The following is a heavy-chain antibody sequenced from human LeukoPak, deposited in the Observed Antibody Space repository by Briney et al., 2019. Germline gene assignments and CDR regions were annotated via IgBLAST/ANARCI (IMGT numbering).Heavy chain of an antibody. D-gene: IGHD1-26*01. J-gene: IGHJ4*02. CDR1: GFTFSSYA. CDR3: ARDRVGATDYFDY. V-gene: IGHV3-30-3*01. CDR2: ISYDGSNK. Sequence: PGGCLRLSCAASGFTFSSYAMHWVRQAPGKGLEWVAVISYDGSNKYYADSVKGRFTISRDNSKNTLYLQMNSLRAEDTAVYYCARDRVGATDYFDYWGQGTLVTVSS.